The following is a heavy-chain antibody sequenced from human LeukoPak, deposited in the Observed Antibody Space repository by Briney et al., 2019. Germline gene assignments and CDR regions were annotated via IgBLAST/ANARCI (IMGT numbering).Heavy chain of an antibody. CDR2: IYHSGST. Sequence: SETLSLTCALSGGSLSSGGYSWSWIRQPPGKGLEWIGYIYHSGSTYYNPSLKSRVAISVDRSKNQFSLKLSSVTAADTAVYYCARVTSTWYYFDYWGQGTLVTVSS. CDR1: GGSLSSGGYS. D-gene: IGHD3-16*01. V-gene: IGHV4-30-2*01. J-gene: IGHJ4*02. CDR3: ARVTSTWYYFDY.